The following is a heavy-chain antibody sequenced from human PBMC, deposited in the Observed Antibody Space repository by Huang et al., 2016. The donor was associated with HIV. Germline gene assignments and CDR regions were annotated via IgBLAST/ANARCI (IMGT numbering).Heavy chain of an antibody. CDR1: GFLFNDFA. V-gene: IGHV3-49*03. D-gene: IGHD4-17*01. Sequence: QLVESGGDSVQSGRSLRLSCRGFGFLFNDFAINWLRQSPGKGLEWIGLVRSKAFGGGSKSAPSVKDRFTVSRDEAKNVAFLQMDNLQVDDTAIYYCSPSGDDYFYFYMDVWGNGTTVIVS. CDR2: VRSKAFGGGS. CDR3: SPSGDDYFYFYMDV. J-gene: IGHJ6*03.